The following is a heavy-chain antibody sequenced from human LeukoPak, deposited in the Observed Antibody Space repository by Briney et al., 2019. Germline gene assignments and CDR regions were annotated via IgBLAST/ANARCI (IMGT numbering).Heavy chain of an antibody. CDR2: IKQDGSEK. V-gene: IGHV3-7*05. D-gene: IGHD4-17*01. CDR1: GFSFSWYW. CDR3: ARGAVKFDI. J-gene: IGHJ3*02. Sequence: GGSLRLSCAASGFSFSWYWMTWVRQAPGKGLEWVANIKQDGSEKYYVDSVKGRFTISRDNARNSLYLQMNSLRAEDTAVYYCARGAVKFDIWGQGTMVTVSS.